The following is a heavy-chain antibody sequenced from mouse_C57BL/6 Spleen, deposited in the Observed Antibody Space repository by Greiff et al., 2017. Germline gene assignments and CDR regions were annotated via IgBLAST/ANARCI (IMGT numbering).Heavy chain of an antibody. J-gene: IGHJ3*01. CDR2: IRLKSDNYAT. V-gene: IGHV6-3*01. Sequence: EVKLMESGGGLVQPGGSMKLSCVASGFTFSNYWMNWVRQSPEKGLEWVAQIRLKSDNYATNYAESVKGRFTISRDDSKSSVYLQMNNLRAEDTGIYYCTGGGAWFAYWGQGTRGT. CDR3: TGGGAWFAY. CDR1: GFTFSNYW.